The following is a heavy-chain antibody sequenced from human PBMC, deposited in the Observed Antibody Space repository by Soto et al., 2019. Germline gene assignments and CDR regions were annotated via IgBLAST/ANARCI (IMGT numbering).Heavy chain of an antibody. D-gene: IGHD6-13*01. Sequence: QVQLVESGGGVVQPGRSLRLSCAASGFTFSSYGMHWVRQAPGKGLEWVAVIWYDGSNKYYADSVKGRFTISRDNSKNTLYLQMNSLRAEDTAVYYCARSIAAAGSFGPYYYYGMYGWGQGTTVTVSS. CDR2: IWYDGSNK. CDR3: ARSIAAAGSFGPYYYYGMYG. J-gene: IGHJ6*02. V-gene: IGHV3-33*01. CDR1: GFTFSSYG.